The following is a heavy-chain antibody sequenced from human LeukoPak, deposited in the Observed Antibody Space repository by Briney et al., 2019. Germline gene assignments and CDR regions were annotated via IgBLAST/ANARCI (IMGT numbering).Heavy chain of an antibody. D-gene: IGHD2-15*01. Sequence: KPSETLSLTCTVSGGSISSYYWSWIRQPAGKGLEWIGRIYTSGSTNYNPSLKSRVTMSVDTSKNQFSLKLSSVTAADTAVYYCARDHCSGGSCYASWYYFDYWGQGTLVTVSS. CDR3: ARDHCSGGSCYASWYYFDY. J-gene: IGHJ4*02. CDR1: GGSISSYY. CDR2: IYTSGST. V-gene: IGHV4-4*07.